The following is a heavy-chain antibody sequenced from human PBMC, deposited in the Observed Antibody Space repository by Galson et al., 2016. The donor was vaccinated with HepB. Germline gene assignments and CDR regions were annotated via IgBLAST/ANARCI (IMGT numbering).Heavy chain of an antibody. J-gene: IGHJ4*02. CDR2: SGNKANSYTT. Sequence: SLRLSCAASGFTFSDHYMDWVRQAPGKGLEWVGRSGNKANSYTTEYAASVKGRFTVSRDDSKNSVYLQMNSLRAEDTAVYFCARNMLRAAYFDYWSQGTLVTVSS. CDR3: ARNMLRAAYFDY. V-gene: IGHV3-72*01. CDR1: GFTFSDHY. D-gene: IGHD2-15*01.